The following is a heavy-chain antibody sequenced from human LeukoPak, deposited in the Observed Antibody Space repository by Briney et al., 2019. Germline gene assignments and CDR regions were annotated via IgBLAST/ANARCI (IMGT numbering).Heavy chain of an antibody. J-gene: IGHJ5*02. CDR3: ARDRIRLPVDTAMLSFDP. CDR1: GYSISSGYY. D-gene: IGHD5-18*01. V-gene: IGHV4-38-2*02. CDR2: IYHSGST. Sequence: PSETLSLTCTVSGYSISSGYYWGWIRQPPGKGLEWIGSIYHSGSTYYNPSLKSRVTISVDTSKNQFSLKLSSVTAADTAVYYCARDRIRLPVDTAMLSFDPWGQGTLVTVSS.